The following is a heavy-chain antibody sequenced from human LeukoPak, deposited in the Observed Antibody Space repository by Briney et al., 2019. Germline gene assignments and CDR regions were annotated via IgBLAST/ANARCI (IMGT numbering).Heavy chain of an antibody. V-gene: IGHV4-38-2*02. D-gene: IGHD3-22*01. CDR1: GYSISSGYY. J-gene: IGHJ5*02. CDR2: IYHSGST. CDR3: ARSSTMTGVVNWFDP. Sequence: SETLSLTCTVSGYSISSGYYWGWIRQPPGKGLEWIGSIYHSGSTYYNPSPKSRVTISVDTSKNQFSLKLSSVTAADTAVYYCARSSTMTGVVNWFDPWGQGTLVTVSS.